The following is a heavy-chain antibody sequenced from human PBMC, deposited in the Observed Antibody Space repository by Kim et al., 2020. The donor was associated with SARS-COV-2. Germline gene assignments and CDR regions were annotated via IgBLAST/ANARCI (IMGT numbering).Heavy chain of an antibody. J-gene: IGHJ4*02. Sequence: GGSLRLSCAASGFTFSSYSINWVRQAPGKGLEWVSYLGGEVYYADSVKGRFTVSRDNADNSLYLQMNNLRDEDTAVYYCARDNVWAFDYWGQGSLVTV. CDR1: GFTFSSYS. CDR2: LGGEV. V-gene: IGHV3-48*02. CDR3: ARDNVWAFDY. D-gene: IGHD2-8*01.